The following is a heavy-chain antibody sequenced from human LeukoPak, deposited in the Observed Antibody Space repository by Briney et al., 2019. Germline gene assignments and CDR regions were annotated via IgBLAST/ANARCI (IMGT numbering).Heavy chain of an antibody. J-gene: IGHJ4*02. CDR2: ISGSGGST. CDR1: GLTFSSYA. CDR3: AKDRGYYDYGDHYFDY. Sequence: GGSLRLSCAASGLTFSSYAMSWVRQAPGKGLEWVSAISGSGGSTYYADSVKGRFTISRDNSKNTLYLQMNSLRAEDTAVYYCAKDRGYYDYGDHYFDYWGQGTLVTVSS. V-gene: IGHV3-23*01. D-gene: IGHD4-17*01.